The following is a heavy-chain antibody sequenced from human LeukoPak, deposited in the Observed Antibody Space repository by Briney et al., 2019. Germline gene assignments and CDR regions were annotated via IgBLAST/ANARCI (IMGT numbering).Heavy chain of an antibody. J-gene: IGHJ4*02. CDR1: GQDLINYW. CDR2: IYFGDPDI. D-gene: IGHD6-19*01. CDR3: ARHPSYSSGWPLDY. V-gene: IGHV5-51*01. Sequence: GESLKISCQGSGQDLINYWVGWVRQTPGRGLEWMGIIYFGDPDIRYSPSFKGQVTISADKSISTAYLQWSSLKASDTAMYYCARHPSYSSGWPLDYWGQGTLVTVSS.